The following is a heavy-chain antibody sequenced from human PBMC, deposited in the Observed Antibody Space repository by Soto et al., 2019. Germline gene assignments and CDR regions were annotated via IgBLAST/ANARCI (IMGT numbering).Heavy chain of an antibody. D-gene: IGHD3-16*01. V-gene: IGHV4-39*01. CDR3: ARTLDYGHMDV. J-gene: IGHJ6*03. CDR1: GGSISSSSYY. CDR2: IYYSGRT. Sequence: SETLSLTCTVSGGSISSSSYYWGWIRQPPGKGLEWIGCIYYSGRTYYNPSLESRVTISVDTSKNQFSLRLTSVAATDTAVYYCARTLDYGHMDVWGKGTTVTVSS.